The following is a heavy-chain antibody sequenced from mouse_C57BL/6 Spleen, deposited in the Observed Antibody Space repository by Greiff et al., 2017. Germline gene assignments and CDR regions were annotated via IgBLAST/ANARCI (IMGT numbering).Heavy chain of an antibody. CDR3: ARRAITTVVASEAMDY. J-gene: IGHJ4*01. CDR2: IDPSDSST. V-gene: IGHV1-69*01. Sequence: QVQLQQPGAELVMPGASVKLSCKASGYTFTSYWMHWVKQRPGQGLEWIGEIDPSDSSTNYNQKFKGKSTLTVDKSSSTAYMQLSSLTSEDSAVXYCARRAITTVVASEAMDYWGQGTSVTVSS. CDR1: GYTFTSYW. D-gene: IGHD1-1*01.